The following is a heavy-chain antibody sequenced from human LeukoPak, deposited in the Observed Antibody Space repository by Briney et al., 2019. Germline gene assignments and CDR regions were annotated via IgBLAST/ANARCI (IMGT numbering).Heavy chain of an antibody. J-gene: IGHJ3*02. CDR3: AMCGGDCNTAFDI. CDR1: GYTFTSYA. D-gene: IGHD2-21*02. Sequence: ASVTVSCKASGYTFTSYAMHWVRQAPGQRLEWMGWINAGNGNTKYSQKFQGRVTITRDTSASTAYMELSSLRSEDTAVYYCAMCGGDCNTAFDIWGQGTMVTVSS. V-gene: IGHV1-3*01. CDR2: INAGNGNT.